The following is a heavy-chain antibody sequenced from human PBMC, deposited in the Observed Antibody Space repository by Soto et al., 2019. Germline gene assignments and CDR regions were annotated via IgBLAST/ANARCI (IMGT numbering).Heavy chain of an antibody. J-gene: IGHJ6*03. CDR2: IYYSGST. V-gene: IGHV4-59*08. Sequence: SETLSLTCTVSGGSISSYYWSWIRQPPGKGLEWIGYIYYSGSTNYNPSLKSRVTISVDTSKNQFSLKLSSVTAADTAVYYCARLGSGWPYYYYYYMDVWGKGATVTVSS. CDR3: ARLGSGWPYYYYYYMDV. D-gene: IGHD6-19*01. CDR1: GGSISSYY.